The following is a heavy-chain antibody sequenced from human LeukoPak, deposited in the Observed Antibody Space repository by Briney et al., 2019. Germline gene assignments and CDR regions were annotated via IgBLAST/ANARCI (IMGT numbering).Heavy chain of an antibody. CDR2: ISGPGGLT. J-gene: IGHJ3*02. Sequence: PGGSLRLSCAASGFTFSKYSMTWVRQAPGKGLEWVSGISGPGGLTDYADSVKGRFTISRDNSKNTLYLQMNSLRADDTATYYCAKGESDIVVVTGADAFDIWGQGTIVIVSS. D-gene: IGHD2-2*01. CDR1: GFTFSKYS. V-gene: IGHV3-23*01. CDR3: AKGESDIVVVTGADAFDI.